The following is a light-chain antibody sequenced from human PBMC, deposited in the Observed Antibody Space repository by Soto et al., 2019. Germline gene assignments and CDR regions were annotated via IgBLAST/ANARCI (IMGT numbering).Light chain of an antibody. J-gene: IGKJ1*01. CDR3: QQYYSYPRT. Sequence: AIQMTQCPSSLSASVVDIVTITCRASQGISSYLAWYQQKPGKAPKLLIYAASTLQSGVPSRFSGSGSGTDFTLTISCLQSEDFATYYCQQYYSYPRTFGQGTKVDI. CDR1: QGISSY. CDR2: AAS. V-gene: IGKV1-8*01.